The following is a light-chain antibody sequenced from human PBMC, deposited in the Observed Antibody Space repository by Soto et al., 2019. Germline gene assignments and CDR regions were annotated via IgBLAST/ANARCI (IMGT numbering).Light chain of an antibody. Sequence: IVLTQSPGTLSLYPGERATLSCRASQSVSSSYLAWYQQKPGQAPRLLIYGASSRATGIPDRFSGSGSGTDFTLTISRLEPEDFAVYYCQQYGSSLLFGQGTRLEIK. CDR1: QSVSSSY. V-gene: IGKV3-20*01. CDR3: QQYGSSLL. CDR2: GAS. J-gene: IGKJ5*01.